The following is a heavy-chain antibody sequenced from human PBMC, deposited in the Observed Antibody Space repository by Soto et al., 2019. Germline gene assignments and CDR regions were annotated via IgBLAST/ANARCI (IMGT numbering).Heavy chain of an antibody. J-gene: IGHJ4*02. Sequence: ASVKVSCKASGYTFTTYARHWVRQAPGQRLEWMGWINAGNGNTKYSQKFKGRVTITADESTSTAYMELSSLRSEDTAVYYCARHDYGDSFDYWGQVTLVTVSS. CDR1: GYTFTTYA. V-gene: IGHV1-3*01. D-gene: IGHD4-17*01. CDR2: INAGNGNT. CDR3: ARHDYGDSFDY.